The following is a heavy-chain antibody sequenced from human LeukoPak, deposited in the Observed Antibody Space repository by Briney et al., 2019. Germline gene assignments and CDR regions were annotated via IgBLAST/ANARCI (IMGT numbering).Heavy chain of an antibody. Sequence: PGGSLRLSCAASGFTFSDYYKSWIRQAPGKGLEWVSYISSASSYTSYADSVKGRFTISRDNAKNSLYLQMNSLRAEDTAVYYCARGQYCTNGVCYDAFDIWGQGTTVTVSS. V-gene: IGHV3-11*06. CDR2: ISSASSYT. J-gene: IGHJ3*02. CDR1: GFTFSDYY. D-gene: IGHD2-8*01. CDR3: ARGQYCTNGVCYDAFDI.